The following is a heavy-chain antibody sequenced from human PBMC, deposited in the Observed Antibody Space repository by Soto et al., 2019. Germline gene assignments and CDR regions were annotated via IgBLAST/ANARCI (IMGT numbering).Heavy chain of an antibody. CDR1: GFTFSNAW. Sequence: GGSLRLSCAASGFTFSNAWMSWVRQAPGKGLEWVGRIKSKTDGGTTDYAAPVKGRFTISRDDSKNTLYLQMNSLKTEDTAVYYCTTDGGYSYGYRAFDIWGQGTMVTVSS. J-gene: IGHJ3*02. CDR2: IKSKTDGGTT. D-gene: IGHD5-18*01. V-gene: IGHV3-15*01. CDR3: TTDGGYSYGYRAFDI.